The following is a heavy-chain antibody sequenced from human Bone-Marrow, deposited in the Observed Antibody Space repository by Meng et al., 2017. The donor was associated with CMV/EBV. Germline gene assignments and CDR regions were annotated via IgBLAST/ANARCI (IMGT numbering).Heavy chain of an antibody. CDR2: ISKNGRTI. V-gene: IGHV3-11*04. CDR1: GFTFGDYY. J-gene: IGHJ4*02. Sequence: GESLKISCEASGFTFGDYYMSWIRQAPGKGLEWVSYISKNGRTIYYADSVKGRFTISRDNAKNSLYLQMNSLRAEDTAVYYCARRRNYDFWSGYSRLDYWGQGTLVTVSS. CDR3: ARRRNYDFWSGYSRLDY. D-gene: IGHD3-3*01.